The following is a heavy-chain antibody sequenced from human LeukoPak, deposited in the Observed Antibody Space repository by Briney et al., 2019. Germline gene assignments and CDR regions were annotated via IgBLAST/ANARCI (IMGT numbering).Heavy chain of an antibody. V-gene: IGHV3-74*01. Sequence: GGSLRLSCSASGFTFRTYAMHWVRRAPGKGLVWVSRINTDGSSTTYADSVKGRFTISRDNAKNTLYLQMNSLRGEDTAVYYCARLGGDYWGQGTLVTVSS. D-gene: IGHD3-16*01. CDR2: INTDGSST. CDR3: ARLGGDY. J-gene: IGHJ4*02. CDR1: GFTFRTYA.